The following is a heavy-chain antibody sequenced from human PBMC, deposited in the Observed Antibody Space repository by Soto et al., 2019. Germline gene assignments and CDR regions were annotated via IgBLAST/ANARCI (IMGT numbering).Heavy chain of an antibody. CDR2: IYSGGST. CDR3: ASAQGGLLWFGDLLYAMEGSAFDI. J-gene: IGHJ3*02. D-gene: IGHD3-10*01. CDR1: GFTVSSNY. V-gene: IGHV3-66*01. Sequence: PGGSLRLSCAASGFTVSSNYMSWVRQAPGKGLEWVSVIYSGGSTYYADSVKGRFTISRDNSKNTLYLQMNSLRAEDTAVYYCASAQGGLLWFGDLLYAMEGSAFDIWSQGTMVTVSS.